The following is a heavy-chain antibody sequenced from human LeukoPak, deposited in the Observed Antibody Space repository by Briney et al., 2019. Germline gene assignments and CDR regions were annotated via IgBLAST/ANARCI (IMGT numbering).Heavy chain of an antibody. D-gene: IGHD2-15*01. CDR2: IIPILGIA. J-gene: IGHJ4*02. V-gene: IGHV1-69*04. CDR1: GGTFSSYA. CDR3: ARYSDGGSSDYFDY. Sequence: SAKVSCKASGGTFSSYAISWVRQAPGQGLEWMGRIIPILGIANYAQKFQGRVTITADKSTSTAYMELSSLRSEDTAVYYCARYSDGGSSDYFDYWGQGTLVTVSS.